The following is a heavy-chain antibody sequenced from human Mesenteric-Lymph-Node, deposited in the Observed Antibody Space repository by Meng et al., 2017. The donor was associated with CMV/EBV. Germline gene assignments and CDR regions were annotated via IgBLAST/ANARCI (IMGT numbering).Heavy chain of an antibody. J-gene: IGHJ4*02. CDR2: INPNSGGT. CDR3: ARGRDGDAGY. V-gene: IGHV1-2*02. Sequence: ASVKVSCKASGYIFTGYYIHWVRQAPGQGLEWMGWINPNSGGTNYAQKFQGRVTMTSDTSISTAYMEVSRLGSDDTAVYYCARGRDGDAGYWGQGTLVTVSS. D-gene: IGHD5-24*01. CDR1: GYIFTGYY.